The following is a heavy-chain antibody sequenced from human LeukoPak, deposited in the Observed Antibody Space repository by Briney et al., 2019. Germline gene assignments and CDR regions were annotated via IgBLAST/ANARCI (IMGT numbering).Heavy chain of an antibody. D-gene: IGHD3-10*01. CDR3: ARYVVYGSGKYYFDY. Sequence: PSETLSLTCTVSGGSISSSNYFWSWIRQPPGQELEWIASINYGGTTYYNPSLKSRVTISVDTSKNQFSLRLTSVTAADTAVYLCARYVVYGSGKYYFDYWGQGSLVTVSS. CDR1: GGSISSSNYF. V-gene: IGHV4-39*01. CDR2: INYGGTT. J-gene: IGHJ4*02.